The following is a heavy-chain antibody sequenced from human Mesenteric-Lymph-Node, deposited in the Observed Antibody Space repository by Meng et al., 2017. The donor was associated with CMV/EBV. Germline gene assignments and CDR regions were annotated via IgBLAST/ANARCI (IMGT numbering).Heavy chain of an antibody. V-gene: IGHV4-39*01. Sequence: SETLSLTCTVSGGSISSSSYYWGWIRQPPGKRLEWIGSIYYSGSTYYSPSLKSRVTISVDTSKSQFSLKLSSVTAADTAVFYCARSTVTSGFFDHWGQGTLVTVSS. D-gene: IGHD4-11*01. CDR2: IYYSGST. J-gene: IGHJ4*02. CDR3: ARSTVTSGFFDH. CDR1: GGSISSSSYY.